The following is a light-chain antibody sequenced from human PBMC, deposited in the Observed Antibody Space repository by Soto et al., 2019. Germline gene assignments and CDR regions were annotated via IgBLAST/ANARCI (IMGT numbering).Light chain of an antibody. Sequence: EIVLTQSPGTLSLSPGERATLSCRASQSVSSSFLAWYQQKPGQAPRLLIYGASNRATGIPDRFSGSGSGTDFTLTISRLEPVDFAVYYCQLYATTPPITFGGGTKVDNK. CDR3: QLYATTPPIT. CDR1: QSVSSSF. CDR2: GAS. J-gene: IGKJ4*01. V-gene: IGKV3-20*01.